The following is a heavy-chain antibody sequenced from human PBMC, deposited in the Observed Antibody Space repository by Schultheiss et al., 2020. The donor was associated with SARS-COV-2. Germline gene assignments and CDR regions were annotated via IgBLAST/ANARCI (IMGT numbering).Heavy chain of an antibody. CDR1: GFTFSGYG. D-gene: IGHD4-17*01. CDR2: ISSTTTTK. V-gene: IGHV3-48*02. Sequence: GGSLRLSCVASGFTFSGYGMSWVRQAPGKGLEWVSYISSTTTTKYYADSVKGRFTISRDNAKNSLYLQMNSLRDEDTAVYYCARGKSTVTLNWFDPWGQGALVTV. J-gene: IGHJ5*02. CDR3: ARGKSTVTLNWFDP.